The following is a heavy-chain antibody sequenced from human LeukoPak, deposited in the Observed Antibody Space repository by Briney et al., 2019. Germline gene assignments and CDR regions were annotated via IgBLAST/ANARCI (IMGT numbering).Heavy chain of an antibody. Sequence: SAKVSCKASGGTFSSYAISWVRQAPGQGLEWMGGIIPIFGTTNYAQKFQGRVTITADESTSTAYMELSSLRSEDTAVYYCARGSVLCSGGSCYSDWFDPWGQGTLVTVSS. D-gene: IGHD2-15*01. CDR2: IIPIFGTT. CDR1: GGTFSSYA. J-gene: IGHJ5*02. V-gene: IGHV1-69*13. CDR3: ARGSVLCSGGSCYSDWFDP.